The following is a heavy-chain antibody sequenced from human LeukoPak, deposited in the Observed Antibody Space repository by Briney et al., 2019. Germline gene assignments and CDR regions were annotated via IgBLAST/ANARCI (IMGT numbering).Heavy chain of an antibody. CDR1: GFTVSTNY. D-gene: IGHD5-18*01. J-gene: IGHJ4*02. CDR2: VYMGGTT. V-gene: IGHV3-66*01. CDR3: ARGLLRDGYTYTYSFDY. Sequence: GGSLRLSCAASGFTVSTNYMNWVRQAPGKGLEWVSVVYMGGTTYYADSVKGRFTISRDSTKNTIYLQMNNLRAEDTAVYYCARGLLRDGYTYTYSFDYWGQGALVNVSS.